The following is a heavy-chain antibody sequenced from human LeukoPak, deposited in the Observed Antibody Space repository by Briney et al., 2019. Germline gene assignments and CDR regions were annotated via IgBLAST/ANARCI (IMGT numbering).Heavy chain of an antibody. CDR2: IYTSGST. J-gene: IGHJ4*02. Sequence: PSETLSLXCTVSGGSISSYYWSWTRQPAGKGLEWIGRIYTSGSTNYNPSLKSRVTMSVDTSKNQFSLKLSSVTAADTAVYYCARDYYDSSGYYWWYFDYWGQGTLVTVSS. CDR1: GGSISSYY. D-gene: IGHD3-22*01. CDR3: ARDYYDSSGYYWWYFDY. V-gene: IGHV4-4*07.